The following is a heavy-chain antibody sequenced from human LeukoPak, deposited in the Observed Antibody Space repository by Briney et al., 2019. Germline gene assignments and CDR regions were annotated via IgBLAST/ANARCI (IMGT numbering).Heavy chain of an antibody. V-gene: IGHV1-8*01. Sequence: ASVKVSCKASGYTFTSYDINWVRQATGQGLEWMGWMNPNSGNTGYAQKFQGRVTMTRNPSISTAYMELSSLRSEDTAVYYCARGRGRIAARISNWFDPWGQGTLVTVSS. D-gene: IGHD6-6*01. CDR2: MNPNSGNT. CDR3: ARGRGRIAARISNWFDP. CDR1: GYTFTSYD. J-gene: IGHJ5*02.